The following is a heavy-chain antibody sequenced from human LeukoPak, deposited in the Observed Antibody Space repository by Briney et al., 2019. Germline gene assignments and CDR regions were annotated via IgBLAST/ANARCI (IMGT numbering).Heavy chain of an antibody. J-gene: IGHJ4*02. D-gene: IGHD3-10*01. V-gene: IGHV4-39*01. Sequence: SETLSLTCTVSGGSISSSGYYCGWIRQPPGKGLEWIGNIYYSGSTYYNPSLKSRVTISVDTSKNQFSLKLSSVTAADTAVFYCAIRYYYGSGSYDYWGQGTLVTVSS. CDR2: IYYSGST. CDR3: AIRYYYGSGSYDY. CDR1: GGSISSSGYY.